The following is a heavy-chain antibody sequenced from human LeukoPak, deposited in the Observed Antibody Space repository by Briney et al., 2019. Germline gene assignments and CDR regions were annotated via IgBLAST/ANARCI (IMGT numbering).Heavy chain of an antibody. D-gene: IGHD2-15*01. J-gene: IGHJ4*02. Sequence: GGSLRLSCAGSGFTFSTYAMHWVRQAPGKGLEWVALFSYDGSTQRYADSVKGRFTISRDNSKNSLYLQMNSLRTEDTAVYYCARDRYCSGGSCYSRLDYWGQGTLVTVSS. CDR3: ARDRYCSGGSCYSRLDY. V-gene: IGHV3-30-3*01. CDR2: FSYDGSTQ. CDR1: GFTFSTYA.